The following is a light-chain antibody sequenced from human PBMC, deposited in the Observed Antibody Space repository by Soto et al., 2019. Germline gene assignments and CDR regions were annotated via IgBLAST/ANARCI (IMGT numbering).Light chain of an antibody. Sequence: DIQVTQSPSSLSASVGDSITSTCQTSQDTSNFLNWYQQKPGKVPKLLIYDASKLEAGVPSRFSGSGSGKDFTFTITSLQAEDFATYYCQHYDNVPPNTFGQGTKLEIK. CDR1: QDTSNF. J-gene: IGKJ2*01. CDR3: QHYDNVPPNT. V-gene: IGKV1-33*01. CDR2: DAS.